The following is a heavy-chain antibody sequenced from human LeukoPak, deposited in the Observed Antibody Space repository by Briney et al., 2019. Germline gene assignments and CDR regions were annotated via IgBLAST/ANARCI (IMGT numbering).Heavy chain of an antibody. V-gene: IGHV3-30*02. Sequence: GGSLRLSCAASGFTFSSYGMHWVRQAPGKGLGWVAFIRYDGSNKYYADSVKGRFTISRDNSKNTLYLQMNSLRAEDTAVYYCAKEAQLSYYYYYMDVWGKGTTVTISS. J-gene: IGHJ6*03. D-gene: IGHD5-18*01. CDR2: IRYDGSNK. CDR1: GFTFSSYG. CDR3: AKEAQLSYYYYYMDV.